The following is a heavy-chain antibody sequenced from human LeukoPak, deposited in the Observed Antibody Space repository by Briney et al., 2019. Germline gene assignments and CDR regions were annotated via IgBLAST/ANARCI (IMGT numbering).Heavy chain of an antibody. D-gene: IGHD1-26*01. CDR3: AKPIGWELPYYFDH. CDR2: ISGSGGST. Sequence: GGSLRLSCTASGFTFSSYAMSWVRQAPGKGLEWVSAISGSGGSTYYADSVKGRFTISRDNSKNTLYLQMNGLRAEDAAVYYCAKPIGWELPYYFDHWGQGTLVTVSS. CDR1: GFTFSSYA. J-gene: IGHJ4*02. V-gene: IGHV3-23*01.